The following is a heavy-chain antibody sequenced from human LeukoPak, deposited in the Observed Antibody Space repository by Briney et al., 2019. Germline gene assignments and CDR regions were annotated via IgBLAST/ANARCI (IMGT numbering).Heavy chain of an antibody. CDR3: ARRIGGTKDY. CDR2: IDGGGGGT. Sequence: GGSLRLSCAASGFTFSNDVMSWVRQAPGKGPERVSSIDGGGGGTDYADSVRGRFTISRDNFKNTSYLQMNSLRADDTAVYYCARRIGGTKDYWGQGAQDTVSS. D-gene: IGHD3-3*01. J-gene: IGHJ4*02. V-gene: IGHV3-23*01. CDR1: GFTFSNDV.